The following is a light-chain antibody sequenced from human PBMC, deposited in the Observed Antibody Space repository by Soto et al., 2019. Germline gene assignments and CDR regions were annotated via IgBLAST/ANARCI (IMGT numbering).Light chain of an antibody. CDR1: QYVGTR. V-gene: IGKV3-11*01. J-gene: IGKJ1*01. Sequence: EIVLTQSPATLSSSPGETATLSCRASQYVGTRLAWYQHKPGQAPRLLIYYTSNRATGIPARFSGSGSGTDFTLTINSLAREDFAIYYCHQRQSWPRTFGQGTKVDIK. CDR3: HQRQSWPRT. CDR2: YTS.